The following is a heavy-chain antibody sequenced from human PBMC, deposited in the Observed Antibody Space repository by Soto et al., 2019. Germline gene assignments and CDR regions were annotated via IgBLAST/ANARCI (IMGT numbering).Heavy chain of an antibody. CDR1: GGSISSGDYY. Sequence: SETLSLTCIVSGGSISSGDYYWSWIRQPPGKGLEWIGYIYYSGSTYYNPSLKSRVTISVDTSKNQFSLKLSSVTAADTAVYYCARAATGWGNAFDIWGQGTMVTVSS. CDR3: ARAATGWGNAFDI. J-gene: IGHJ3*02. V-gene: IGHV4-30-4*01. D-gene: IGHD2-15*01. CDR2: IYYSGST.